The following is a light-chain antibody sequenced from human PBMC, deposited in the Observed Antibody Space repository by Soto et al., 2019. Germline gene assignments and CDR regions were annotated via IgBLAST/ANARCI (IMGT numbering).Light chain of an antibody. CDR2: DVS. CDR3: CSYAGTKIVL. V-gene: IGLV2-11*01. Sequence: QSVLTQPPSVSGSPGQSVTISCTGTSRDVGTYDYVSWYQQHPGKAPKLMIYDVSKRPSGVPDRFSASKSGNTASLPISGLQAEDDADYYCCSYAGTKIVLFGTATKLTVL. CDR1: SRDVGTYDY. J-gene: IGLJ1*01.